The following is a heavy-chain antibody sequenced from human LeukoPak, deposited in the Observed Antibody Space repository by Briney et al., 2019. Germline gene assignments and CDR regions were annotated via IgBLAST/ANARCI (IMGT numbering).Heavy chain of an antibody. V-gene: IGHV3-11*06. CDR1: GFTFSDYY. Sequence: GGSLRLSCAASGFTFSDYYMSWIRQAPGKGLEGVSYISSSSSYTNYADSVKGRFTISRDNAKNSLYLQMNSLRAEDTAVYYCARPLRDILTGYYFDYWGQGTLVTVSS. CDR2: ISSSSSYT. D-gene: IGHD3-9*01. CDR3: ARPLRDILTGYYFDY. J-gene: IGHJ4*02.